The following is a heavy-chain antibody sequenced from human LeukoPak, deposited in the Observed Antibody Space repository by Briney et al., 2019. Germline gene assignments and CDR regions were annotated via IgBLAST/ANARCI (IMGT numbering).Heavy chain of an antibody. J-gene: IGHJ4*02. D-gene: IGHD6-13*01. V-gene: IGHV3-30-3*01. CDR3: AKGPAAGPGIDY. Sequence: GGSLRLSCAASGFTFSSYAMHWVRQAPGKGLEWVAVISYDGSNKYYADSVKGRFTISRDNSKNTLYLQMNSLRAEDTAVYYCAKGPAAGPGIDYWGQGTLVTVSS. CDR1: GFTFSSYA. CDR2: ISYDGSNK.